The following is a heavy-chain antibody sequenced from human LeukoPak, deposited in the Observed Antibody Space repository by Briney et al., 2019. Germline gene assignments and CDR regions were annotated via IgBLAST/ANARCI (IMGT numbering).Heavy chain of an antibody. V-gene: IGHV4-30-2*01. CDR1: GGSISSGGYS. Sequence: PSETLSLTCAVSGGSISSGGYSWSWIRQPPGKGLEWIGYIYHSGSTYYNPSLKSRVTISVDRSKNQFSLKLSSVTAADTAVYYCARDRPWDGIAVWGQGTTVTVSS. CDR3: ARDRPWDGIAV. CDR2: IYHSGST. J-gene: IGHJ6*02. D-gene: IGHD6-13*01.